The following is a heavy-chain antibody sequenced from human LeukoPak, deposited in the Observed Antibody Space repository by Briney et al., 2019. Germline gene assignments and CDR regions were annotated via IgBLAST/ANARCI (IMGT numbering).Heavy chain of an antibody. CDR1: GFTYSDYY. J-gene: IGHJ4*02. V-gene: IGHV3-11*05. Sequence: GGSLRLSCAASGFTYSDYYMSWIRRAPGKGLEWVSYISSSSSYTNYADSVKGRFTISRDNAKNSLYLQMNSLRAEDTAVYYCARGYDILTGYSSDYWGQGTLVTVSS. CDR3: ARGYDILTGYSSDY. D-gene: IGHD3-9*01. CDR2: ISSSSSYT.